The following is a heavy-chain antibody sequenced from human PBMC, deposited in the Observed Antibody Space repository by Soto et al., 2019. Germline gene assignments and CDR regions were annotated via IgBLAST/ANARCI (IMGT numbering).Heavy chain of an antibody. CDR1: GGSISSYY. Sequence: QVQLQESGPGLVKPSETLSLTCTVSGGSISSYYWSWIRQPPGKGLEWIGYIYYSGSTNYNPSLKSRVTISVDTSKNQFSLKLSSVTAADTAVYYCARSRGFGEFPHWYFDLWGRGTLVTVSS. D-gene: IGHD3-10*01. CDR3: ARSRGFGEFPHWYFDL. J-gene: IGHJ2*01. CDR2: IYYSGST. V-gene: IGHV4-59*01.